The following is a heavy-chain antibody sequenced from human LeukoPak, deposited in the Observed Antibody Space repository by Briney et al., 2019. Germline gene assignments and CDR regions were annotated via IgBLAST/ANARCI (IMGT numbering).Heavy chain of an antibody. CDR2: ISWNGGAI. CDR3: AKDNGVSLAMVDGMDV. V-gene: IGHV3-9*03. J-gene: IGHJ6*04. Sequence: GGSLRLSCAASGFTFHDYAMHWVRQAPGKGLEWVSGISWNGGAIGYADSVKGRFTISRDNAKNFLYLQMNNLRPEDMALYYCAKDNGVSLAMVDGMDVWGKGTTVTVSS. CDR1: GFTFHDYA. D-gene: IGHD4/OR15-4a*01.